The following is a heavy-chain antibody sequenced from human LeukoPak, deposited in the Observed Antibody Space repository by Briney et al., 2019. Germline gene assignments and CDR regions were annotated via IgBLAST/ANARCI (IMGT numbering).Heavy chain of an antibody. CDR2: IKEDGSEK. CDR1: GFTFSRYW. V-gene: IGHV3-7*01. J-gene: IGHJ4*02. CDR3: AKYRG. Sequence: PGGSLRRSCAGSGFTFSRYWMSWVRQAPGKGLEWVANIKEDGSEKYHVDSVKGRFTISRDNAKNSLYLQMNSLRAEDTAIYYCAKYRGWGQGTLVTVSS. D-gene: IGHD2-2*02.